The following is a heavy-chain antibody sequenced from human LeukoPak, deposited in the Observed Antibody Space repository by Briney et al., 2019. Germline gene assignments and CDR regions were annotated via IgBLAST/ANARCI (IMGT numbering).Heavy chain of an antibody. CDR1: GGSFSGYY. V-gene: IGHV4-34*01. CDR3: APVYARGYCSGGSCYAGST. D-gene: IGHD2-15*01. Sequence: SDTLSLPCAVYGGSFSGYYWSCIRHPPGKGLEWIGQINHSGSTNYNPSLKSRVTISVHTTHNQFSLTLSSATAADTAVYYCAPVYARGYCSGGSCYAGSTWGQGTLVTVSS. CDR2: INHSGST. J-gene: IGHJ5*02.